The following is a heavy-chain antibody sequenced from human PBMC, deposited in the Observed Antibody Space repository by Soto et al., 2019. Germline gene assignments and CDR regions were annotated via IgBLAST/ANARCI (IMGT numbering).Heavy chain of an antibody. CDR3: AKDRYGSGTDIGAFDI. CDR1: GFTFSSYG. CDR2: ISYDGSNK. V-gene: IGHV3-30*18. J-gene: IGHJ3*02. D-gene: IGHD3-10*01. Sequence: QVQLVESGGGVVQPGRSLRLSCAASGFTFSSYGMHWVRQAPGKGLEWVAVISYDGSNKYYADFVKGRFTISRDNSKNTLYLQMNSLRAEDTAVYYCAKDRYGSGTDIGAFDIWGQGTMVTVSS.